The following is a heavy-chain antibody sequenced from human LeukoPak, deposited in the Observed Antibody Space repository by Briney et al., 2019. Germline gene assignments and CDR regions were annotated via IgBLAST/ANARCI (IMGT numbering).Heavy chain of an antibody. CDR1: GYTFTNYY. CDR2: INPSGGST. V-gene: IGHV1-46*01. CDR3: AREGYCRGGTCYSFDY. Sequence: GASVKVSCKASGYTFTNYYMHWVRQAPGQGLEWMGIINPSGGSTSYAQKFQGRVTMTRDMSTSTVYMELSSLRSEDTAVYFCAREGYCRGGTCYSFDYWGQGTLVTVSS. D-gene: IGHD2-15*01. J-gene: IGHJ4*02.